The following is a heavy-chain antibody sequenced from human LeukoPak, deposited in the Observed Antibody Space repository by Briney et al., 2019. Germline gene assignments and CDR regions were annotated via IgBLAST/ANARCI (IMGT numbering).Heavy chain of an antibody. D-gene: IGHD3-16*01. CDR3: TTDLGELFEPYDY. CDR1: GFTFSSHG. CDR2: ISGSGGST. Sequence: GTLRLSCAASGFTFSSHGMSWVRQAPGKGLEWVSAISGSGGSTYYADSVKGRFTISRDNSKNTLYLQMNSLKTEDTAVYYCTTDLGELFEPYDYWGQGTLVTVSS. V-gene: IGHV3-23*01. J-gene: IGHJ4*02.